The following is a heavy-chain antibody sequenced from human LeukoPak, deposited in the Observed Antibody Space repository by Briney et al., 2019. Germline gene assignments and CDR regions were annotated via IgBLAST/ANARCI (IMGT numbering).Heavy chain of an antibody. J-gene: IGHJ3*02. CDR2: ISAYNGYT. CDR3: ARAGWYELPRYAFDI. V-gene: IGHV1-18*01. Sequence: GASVKVSCKASGYTFTSYGISWVRQAPGQGLEWMGWISAYNGYTNYAQKLQGRVTITTDTSTSTAYMELRSLRSDDTAVYYCARAGWYELPRYAFDIWGQGTMVTVSS. D-gene: IGHD6-19*01. CDR1: GYTFTSYG.